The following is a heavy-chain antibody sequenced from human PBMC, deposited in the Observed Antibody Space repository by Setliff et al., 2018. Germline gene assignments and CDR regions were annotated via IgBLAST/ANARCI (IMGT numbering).Heavy chain of an antibody. Sequence: GASVKVSCKASGYTFTNYYMYWLRQAPGQGPEWMGIINIGGGSASYAQKFQDRVTMTRDTSTSTVYIEVSSLRSEDTAVYFCAKVKKQLIRGSGLDLWGQGTLVTVSS. CDR1: GYTFTNYY. CDR2: INIGGGSA. CDR3: AKVKKQLIRGSGLDL. V-gene: IGHV1-46*01. D-gene: IGHD3-10*01. J-gene: IGHJ5*02.